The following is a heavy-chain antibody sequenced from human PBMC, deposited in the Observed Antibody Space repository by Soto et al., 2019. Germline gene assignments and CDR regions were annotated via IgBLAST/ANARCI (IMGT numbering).Heavy chain of an antibody. CDR1: GASFSLLY. CDR3: ARDGGDIWNTIFYYSGMDV. Sequence: VQLQESGPGLVKPSETLSLTCTVSGASFSLLYWSWVRQSPGKGLEWIGYIYYNGSATYNPSFRSRVTIAIDTSKSQFSLRLTSVTAADTAVYYCARDGGDIWNTIFYYSGMDVWGQGTTVTVSS. J-gene: IGHJ6*02. CDR2: IYYNGSA. D-gene: IGHD5-12*01. V-gene: IGHV4-59*12.